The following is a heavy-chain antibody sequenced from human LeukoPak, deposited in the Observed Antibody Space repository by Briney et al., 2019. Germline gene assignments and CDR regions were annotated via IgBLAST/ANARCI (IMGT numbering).Heavy chain of an antibody. J-gene: IGHJ4*02. Sequence: GGSLRLSCAASGFTFSSYATSWVRQAPGKGLEWVSAISGNGDITYYTDSVKGRFTISRDNSKNTLYLQMNSLRAEDTAVYYCAKVTGGDMITYGGLDYWGQGTLVTVSS. CDR1: GFTFSSYA. CDR2: ISGNGDIT. CDR3: AKVTGGDMITYGGLDY. D-gene: IGHD3-16*01. V-gene: IGHV3-23*01.